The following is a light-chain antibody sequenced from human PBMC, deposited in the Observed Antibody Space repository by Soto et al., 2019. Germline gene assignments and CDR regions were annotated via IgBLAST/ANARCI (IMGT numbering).Light chain of an antibody. V-gene: IGLV2-11*01. CDR1: SSDVGGYNY. J-gene: IGLJ3*02. CDR3: CSYGGSYTGV. CDR2: DVS. Sequence: QSVLTQPRSVSGSPGQSVTISCTGTSSDVGGYNYVSWYQQQHPGKAPKLMIYDVSKRPSGVPDRFSGSKSGNTASLTISGLQAEDEADYYCCSYGGSYTGVFGGGTKLTVL.